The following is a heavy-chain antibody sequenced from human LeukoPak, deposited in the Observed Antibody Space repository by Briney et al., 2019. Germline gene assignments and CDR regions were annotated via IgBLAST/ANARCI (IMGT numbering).Heavy chain of an antibody. CDR3: ARGLDVERSSAWSWGPKKFYYNVMDV. CDR2: MNPSSGNT. Sequence: GSSVSVSCKVPGYTFTSSNINWVRQAPGQGLEWMGWMNPSSGNTAYAQRFQGRVTMTRDTSTNTAFLQLTSLRSEDTAVYYCARGLDVERSSAWSWGPKKFYYNVMDVWGQGTTVTVSS. D-gene: IGHD3-9*01. J-gene: IGHJ6*02. V-gene: IGHV1-8*01. CDR1: GYTFTSSN.